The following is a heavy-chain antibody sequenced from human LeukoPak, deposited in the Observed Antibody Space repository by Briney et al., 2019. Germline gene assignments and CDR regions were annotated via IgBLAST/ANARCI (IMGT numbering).Heavy chain of an antibody. D-gene: IGHD3-22*01. CDR2: IFYSGST. J-gene: IGHJ3*02. V-gene: IGHV4-39*07. CDR1: GGSISTRNYY. Sequence: SETLSLTCTVSGGSISTRNYYLGWIRQPPGKGLEWIGNIFYSGSTYYSPSLKRRVTISLDTSRNQFSLKLNSVTAADTAVYYCAKSSGYGLVDIWGQGTMVTVSS. CDR3: AKSSGYGLVDI.